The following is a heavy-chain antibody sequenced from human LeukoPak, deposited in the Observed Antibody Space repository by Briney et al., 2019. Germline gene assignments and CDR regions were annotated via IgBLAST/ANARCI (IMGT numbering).Heavy chain of an antibody. J-gene: IGHJ4*02. V-gene: IGHV3-64*01. CDR3: AKLRGTLTTVTFDCYFDY. CDR1: GFTFSSYA. Sequence: GGSLRLSCAASGFTFSSYAMHWVRQAPGKGLEYVSAISSNGGSTYYANSVKGRFTISRDNSKNTLYLQMNSLRAEDTAVYYCAKLRGTLTTVTFDCYFDYWGQGTLVTVSS. CDR2: ISSNGGST. D-gene: IGHD4-17*01.